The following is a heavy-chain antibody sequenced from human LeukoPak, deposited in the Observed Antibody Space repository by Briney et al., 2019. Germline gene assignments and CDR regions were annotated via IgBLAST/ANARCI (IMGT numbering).Heavy chain of an antibody. V-gene: IGHV3-30*04. CDR3: ARQYYGDYAGSGAFDI. CDR1: GFTFSSYA. D-gene: IGHD4-17*01. CDR2: ISYDGSNK. Sequence: GRSLRLSCAASGFTFSSYAMHWVRQAPGKGLEWVAVISYDGSNKYYADSVKGRFTISRDNSKNTLYLQMNSLRAEDTAVYYCARQYYGDYAGSGAFDIWGQGTMVTASS. J-gene: IGHJ3*02.